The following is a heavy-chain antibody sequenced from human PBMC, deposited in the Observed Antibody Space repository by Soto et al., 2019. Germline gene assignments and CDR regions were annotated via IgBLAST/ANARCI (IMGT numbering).Heavy chain of an antibody. CDR3: ASSYQLLLDYYYYRMDV. CDR2: IYHSGST. V-gene: IGHV4-4*02. J-gene: IGHJ6*02. D-gene: IGHD2-2*01. Sequence: SETLSLTCAVSGGSISSSNWWSWVRQPPGKGLEWIGEIYHSGSTNYNPSLKSRVTISVDKSKNQFSLKLSSVTAADTAVYYCASSYQLLLDYYYYRMDVWGQGTTVTVSS. CDR1: GGSISSSNW.